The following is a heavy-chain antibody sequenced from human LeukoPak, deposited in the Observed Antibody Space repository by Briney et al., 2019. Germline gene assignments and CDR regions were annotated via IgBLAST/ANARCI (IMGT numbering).Heavy chain of an antibody. CDR3: ARDRFGDLNYFDY. CDR2: IYTSGST. CDR1: GGSISSYF. Sequence: SETLSLTCTVSGGSISSYFWSWIRQPAGKGLEWIGRIYTSGSTNYNPSLKSRVTISADKSTNQFSLKLSSVTAAVTAVYYCARDRFGDLNYFDYWGQGTLVTVSS. D-gene: IGHD3-3*01. J-gene: IGHJ4*02. V-gene: IGHV4-4*07.